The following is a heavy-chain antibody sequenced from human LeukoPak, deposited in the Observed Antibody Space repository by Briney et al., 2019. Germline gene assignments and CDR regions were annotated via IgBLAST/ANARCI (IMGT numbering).Heavy chain of an antibody. V-gene: IGHV3-48*02. CDR2: ISSSSSTI. CDR3: ARDYGSHGEYFDY. J-gene: IGHJ4*02. Sequence: PGGSLRLSCAASGFIFSNYNMNWVRQAPGKGLEWLSYISSSSSTIYYADSVKGRFTISRDNAKNSVFLQMNSLRDEDTAVYYCARDYGSHGEYFDYWGQGTLVTVSS. D-gene: IGHD3-10*01. CDR1: GFIFSNYN.